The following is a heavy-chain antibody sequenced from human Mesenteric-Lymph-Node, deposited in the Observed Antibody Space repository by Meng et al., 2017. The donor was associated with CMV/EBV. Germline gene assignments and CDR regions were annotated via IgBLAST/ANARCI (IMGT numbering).Heavy chain of an antibody. D-gene: IGHD2-15*01. J-gene: IGHJ4*02. CDR1: GGSSNSGGYY. CDR3: ASLGICSGGSCYSGY. Sequence: SGGSSNSGGYYWSWIRQHPGKGLEWIGYIYYSGSTYYNPSLKSRVTISVDTSKNQFSLKLSSVTVADTAVYYCASLGICSGGSCYSGYWGQGTLVTVSS. CDR2: IYYSGST. V-gene: IGHV4-31*02.